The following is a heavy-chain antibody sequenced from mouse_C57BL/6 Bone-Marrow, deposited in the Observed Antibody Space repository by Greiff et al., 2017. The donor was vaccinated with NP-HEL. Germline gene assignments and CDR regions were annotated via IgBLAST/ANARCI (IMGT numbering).Heavy chain of an antibody. CDR2: IYPGDGDT. Sequence: VQGVESGAELVKPGASVKISCKASGYAFSSYWMNWVKQRPGKGLEWIGQIYPGDGDTNYNGKFKGKATLTADKSSSTAYMQLSSLTSEDSAVYFCAIYYYGSNYWYFDVWGTGTTVTVSS. J-gene: IGHJ1*03. V-gene: IGHV1-80*01. CDR1: GYAFSSYW. CDR3: AIYYYGSNYWYFDV. D-gene: IGHD1-1*01.